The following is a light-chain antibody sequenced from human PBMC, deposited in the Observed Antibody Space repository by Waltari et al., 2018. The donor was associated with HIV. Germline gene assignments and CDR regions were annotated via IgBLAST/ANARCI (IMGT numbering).Light chain of an antibody. CDR1: NSCIGTNT. CDR3: AVWDDSLNGLWV. CDR2: NTN. V-gene: IGLV1-44*01. J-gene: IGLJ3*02. Sequence: QSELTQPPSASGTPGQRVTIPCSGSNSCIGTNTVNWYQHLPGTAPKLLIFNTNQRPSGVPDRFSGSKSGTSASLAISGLQSEDDADYFCAVWDDSLNGLWVFGGGTKVTVL.